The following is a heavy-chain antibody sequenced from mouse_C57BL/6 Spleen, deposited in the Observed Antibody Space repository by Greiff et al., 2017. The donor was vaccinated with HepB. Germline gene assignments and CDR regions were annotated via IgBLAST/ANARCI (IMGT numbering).Heavy chain of an antibody. Sequence: EVMLVESGGGLVKPGGSLKLSCAASGFTFSDYGMHWVRQAPEKGLEWVAYISSGSSTISYADTVKGRFTISRDNAKNTLFLQMTSLRSEDTAMYYCANPELGHAMDYWGQGTSVTVSS. CDR2: ISSGSSTI. CDR1: GFTFSDYG. J-gene: IGHJ4*01. CDR3: ANPELGHAMDY. D-gene: IGHD4-1*01. V-gene: IGHV5-17*01.